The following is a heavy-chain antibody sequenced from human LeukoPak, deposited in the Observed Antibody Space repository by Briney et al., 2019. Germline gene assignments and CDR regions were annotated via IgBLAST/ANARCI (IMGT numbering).Heavy chain of an antibody. CDR3: ARGPTFGLGNLGSSIAARYRYYYYYYMDV. D-gene: IGHD6-6*01. J-gene: IGHJ6*03. V-gene: IGHV1-69*13. Sequence: ASVKVSCKASGGTFSSYAISWVRQAPGQGLEWMGGIIPIFGTANYAQKFQGRVTITADESTSTAYMELSSLRSEDTAVYYCARGPTFGLGNLGSSIAARYRYYYYYYMDVWGKGTTVTVSS. CDR1: GGTFSSYA. CDR2: IIPIFGTA.